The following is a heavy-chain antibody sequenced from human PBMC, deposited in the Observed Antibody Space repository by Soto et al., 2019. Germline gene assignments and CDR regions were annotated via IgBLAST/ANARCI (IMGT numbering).Heavy chain of an antibody. CDR2: ISSSGYI. Sequence: GGSLRLACPAPGFNFNGYTINWVRQPPGKRLEWLSSISSSGYIFSTDSVRGRLTISRDNAKNSVYLQINSLRAEDTAVYFCARDCSGGSCYPGMDVWGQGTTVTVSS. J-gene: IGHJ6*02. D-gene: IGHD2-15*01. V-gene: IGHV3-21*01. CDR3: ARDCSGGSCYPGMDV. CDR1: GFNFNGYT.